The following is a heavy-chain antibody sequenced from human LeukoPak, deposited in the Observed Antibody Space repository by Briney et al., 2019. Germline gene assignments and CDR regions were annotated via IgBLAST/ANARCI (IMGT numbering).Heavy chain of an antibody. CDR3: AKDLGGGSGCYDL. CDR2: ISYDGSNK. D-gene: IGHD6-19*01. V-gene: IGHV3-30*18. CDR1: GFTFSTYG. J-gene: IGHJ2*01. Sequence: PGRSLRLSCAASGFTFSTYGMHWVRQAPGKGLEWVAVISYDGSNKYYGDSVKGRFIISRDNSKNTLYLQMNSLRAEDTAVYYCAKDLGGGSGCYDLWGRGTLVTVSS.